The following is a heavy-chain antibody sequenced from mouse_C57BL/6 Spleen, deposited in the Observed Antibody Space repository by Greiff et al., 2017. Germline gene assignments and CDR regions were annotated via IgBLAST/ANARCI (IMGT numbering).Heavy chain of an antibody. D-gene: IGHD1-1*01. CDR3: AREFTTVVATRYFDV. J-gene: IGHJ1*03. CDR1: GYTFTDYY. CDR2: INPNNGGT. Sequence: VQLQQSGPELVKPGASVKISCKASGYTFTDYYMNWVKQSHGKSLEWIGDINPNNGGTSYNQKFKGKATLTVDKSSSTAYMELRSLTSEDSAVYYCAREFTTVVATRYFDVWGTGTTVTVSS. V-gene: IGHV1-26*01.